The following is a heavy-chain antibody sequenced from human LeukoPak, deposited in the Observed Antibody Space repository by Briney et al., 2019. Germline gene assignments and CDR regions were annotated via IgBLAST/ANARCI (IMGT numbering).Heavy chain of an antibody. Sequence: GRSLRLSCAASGFTFSSYGMHWVRQAPGKGLEWVAVISYDGSNKYYADSVKGRFTISRDNSKNTLYLQMNSLRAEDTAVYYCARAHYGSGSYGLDYWGQGTLVTVSS. J-gene: IGHJ4*02. V-gene: IGHV3-30*03. CDR3: ARAHYGSGSYGLDY. CDR2: ISYDGSNK. D-gene: IGHD3-10*01. CDR1: GFTFSSYG.